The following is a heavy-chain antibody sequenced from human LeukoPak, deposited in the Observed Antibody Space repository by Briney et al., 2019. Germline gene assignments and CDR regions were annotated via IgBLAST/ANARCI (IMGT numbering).Heavy chain of an antibody. Sequence: PSETLSLTCTVSGGSISSSSYYWGWIRQPAGKGLEWIGRIYTSGSTNYNPSLKSRVTISVDTSKNQFSLKLSSVTAADTAVYYCARQRRGYSYGSIDYWGQGTLVTVSS. CDR2: IYTSGST. J-gene: IGHJ4*02. CDR1: GGSISSSSYY. V-gene: IGHV4-61*02. D-gene: IGHD5-18*01. CDR3: ARQRRGYSYGSIDY.